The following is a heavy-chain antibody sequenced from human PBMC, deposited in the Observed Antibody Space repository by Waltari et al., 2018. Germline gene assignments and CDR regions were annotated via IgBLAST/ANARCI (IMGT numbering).Heavy chain of an antibody. CDR1: CCSISSGRYY. CDR3: ARDHELTGTDY. V-gene: IGHV4-39*07. J-gene: IGHJ4*02. CDR2: ISYSGTT. Sequence: QLQLQESGPGLVKPSETLSLTCTVSCCSISSGRYYRGWIRQPPGKGLESIGYISYSGTTYYNLSLKSRVTMAVDTSRDQYSLSLRSVAAADTAVYYCARDHELTGTDYWGQGTLVTVSS. D-gene: IGHD1-20*01.